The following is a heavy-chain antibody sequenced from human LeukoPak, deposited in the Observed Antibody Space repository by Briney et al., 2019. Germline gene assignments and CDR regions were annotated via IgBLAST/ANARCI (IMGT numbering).Heavy chain of an antibody. J-gene: IGHJ3*02. Sequence: ASVKVSCKASGYTFTSYGISWVRQAPGQGLEWMGWISAYNGNTNYAQKLQGRVTMTRNTSISTAYMELSSLRSEDTAGYYCATYTAIVTGDAFDIWGQGTMVTVSS. V-gene: IGHV1-18*01. CDR2: ISAYNGNT. CDR3: ATYTAIVTGDAFDI. D-gene: IGHD5-18*01. CDR1: GYTFTSYG.